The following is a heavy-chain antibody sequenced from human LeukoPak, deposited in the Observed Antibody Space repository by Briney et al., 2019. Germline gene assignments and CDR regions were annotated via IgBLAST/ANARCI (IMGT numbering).Heavy chain of an antibody. CDR1: GFTFSSYG. D-gene: IGHD1-14*01. V-gene: IGHV3-23*01. CDR3: AVGDNPGALDY. CDR2: ISGSGGST. J-gene: IGHJ4*02. Sequence: PGGSLRLSCAASGFTFSSYGMSWVRQAPGKGLEWVSAISGSGGSTTYADSVKGRFTIARDNTKNTLSLQMNSLRAEDTAVYYCAVGDNPGALDYWGQGTLVTVSS.